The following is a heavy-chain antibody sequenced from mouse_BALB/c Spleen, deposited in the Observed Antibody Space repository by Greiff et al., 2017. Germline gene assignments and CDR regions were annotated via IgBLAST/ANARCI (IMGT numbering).Heavy chain of an antibody. CDR2: IRNKANGYTT. CDR1: GFTFTDYY. D-gene: IGHD6-2*01. Sequence: EVMLVESGGGLVQPGGSLRLSCATSGFTFTDYYMSWVRQPPGKALEWLGFIRNKANGYTTEYSASVKGRFTISRDNSQSILYLQMNTLRAEDSATYYCARDGESYWYFDVWGAGTTVTVSS. V-gene: IGHV7-3*02. CDR3: ARDGESYWYFDV. J-gene: IGHJ1*01.